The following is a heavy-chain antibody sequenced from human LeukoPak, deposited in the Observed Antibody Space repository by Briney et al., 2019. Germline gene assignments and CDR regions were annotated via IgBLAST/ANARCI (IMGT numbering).Heavy chain of an antibody. CDR3: ARGLPKAVFGVVIED. V-gene: IGHV1-8*01. J-gene: IGHJ1*01. CDR1: GYPFTSYN. Sequence: ASVKVSCKASGYPFTSYNVNWVRQATGQGLGWMGWMNTNSGNTGYSQNFQGRVTMTRDTSISTAYMELSSLMSEDTAVYYCARGLPKAVFGVVIEDWGQGTLVTVSS. D-gene: IGHD3-3*01. CDR2: MNTNSGNT.